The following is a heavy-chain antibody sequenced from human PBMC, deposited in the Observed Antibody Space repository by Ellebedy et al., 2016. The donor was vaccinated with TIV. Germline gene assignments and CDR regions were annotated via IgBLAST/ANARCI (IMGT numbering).Heavy chain of an antibody. D-gene: IGHD4-17*01. J-gene: IGHJ5*01. Sequence: PGGSLRLSCAASGFGFRSYWMTWVRQAPGKGLEWVANIYQDGSEKYYVDSVAGRFTISRDNAKNSLYLQMNSLRAEDTAVYYCARRGSYGDYAVQVNNWFDSWGQGTLVTVSS. CDR1: GFGFRSYW. V-gene: IGHV3-7*01. CDR3: ARRGSYGDYAVQVNNWFDS. CDR2: IYQDGSEK.